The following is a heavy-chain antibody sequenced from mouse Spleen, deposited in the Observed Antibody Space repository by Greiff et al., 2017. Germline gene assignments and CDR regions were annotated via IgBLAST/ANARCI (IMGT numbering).Heavy chain of an antibody. V-gene: IGHV5-6*01. CDR1: GFTFSSYG. Sequence: EVKLMESGGDLVKPGGSLKLSCAASGFTFSSYGMSWVRQTPDKRLEWVATISSGGSYTYYPDSVKGRFTISRDNAKNTLYLQMSSLKSEDTAMYYCARHLITTVVAGDYWGQGTTLTVSS. CDR2: ISSGGSYT. D-gene: IGHD1-1*01. J-gene: IGHJ2*01. CDR3: ARHLITTVVAGDY.